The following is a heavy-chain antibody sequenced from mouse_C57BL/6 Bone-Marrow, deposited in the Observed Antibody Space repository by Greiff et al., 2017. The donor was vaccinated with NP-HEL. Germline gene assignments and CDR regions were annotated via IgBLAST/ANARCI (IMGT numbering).Heavy chain of an antibody. CDR1: GYTFTDYY. CDR2: IYPGSGNT. Sequence: VQLQQSGAELVRPGASVKLSCKASGYTFTDYYINWVKQRPGQGLEWIARIYPGSGNTYYNEKFKGKATLTAEKSSSTAYMQLSSLTSEDSAVYFCARREPGRHYFDYWGQGTTLTVSS. J-gene: IGHJ2*01. CDR3: ARREPGRHYFDY. V-gene: IGHV1-76*01.